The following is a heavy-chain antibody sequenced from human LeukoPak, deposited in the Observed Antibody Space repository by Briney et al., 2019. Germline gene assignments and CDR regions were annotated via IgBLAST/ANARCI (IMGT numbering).Heavy chain of an antibody. CDR2: ISYSGTT. CDR3: VASSGSYDSSGYYPSWFDP. D-gene: IGHD3-22*01. CDR1: DYSIRIGYY. J-gene: IGHJ5*02. Sequence: SETLSLTCAVSDYSIRIGYYWGWIRQPPGKGLEWIGSISYSGTTYYNPSLKRRVTISLGTSNNHFSLKLASVTAADTAVYYCVASSGSYDSSGYYPSWFDPWGQGTLVTVSS. V-gene: IGHV4-38-2*01.